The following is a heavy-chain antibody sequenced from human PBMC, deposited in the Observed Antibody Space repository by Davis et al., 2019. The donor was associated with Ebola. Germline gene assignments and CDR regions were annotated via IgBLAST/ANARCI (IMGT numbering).Heavy chain of an antibody. CDR1: GYTFTSYA. Sequence: AASVKVSCKASGYTFTSYAMHWVRQAPGQRLEWMGWINAGNGNTKYSQKFQGRVTITRDTSASTAYMELSSLRSEDTAVYYCARDVDWGNGMDVWGQGTTVTVSS. V-gene: IGHV1-3*01. CDR2: INAGNGNT. J-gene: IGHJ6*02. D-gene: IGHD7-27*01. CDR3: ARDVDWGNGMDV.